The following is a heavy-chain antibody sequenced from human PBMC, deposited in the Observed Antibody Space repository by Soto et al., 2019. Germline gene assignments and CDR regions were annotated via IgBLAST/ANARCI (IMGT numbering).Heavy chain of an antibody. CDR1: GYTLTSDD. V-gene: IGHV1-46*01. Sequence: ASVKVFGKTSGYTLTSDDLHWVRQAPGQGPGWRGIINPSGGITNDAQKFQDRVTMTSDTSTSTVYMELSSLRSEDTAVYYCARGVSTTRYYYYDSKDGWG. J-gene: IGHJ6*01. CDR3: ARGVSTTRYYYYDSKDG. CDR2: INPSGGIT. D-gene: IGHD2-2*01.